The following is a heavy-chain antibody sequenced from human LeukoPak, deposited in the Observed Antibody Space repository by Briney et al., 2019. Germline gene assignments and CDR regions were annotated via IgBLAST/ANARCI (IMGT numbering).Heavy chain of an antibody. CDR1: GYTFTGYY. CDR3: AREGIAAAGTYAFDI. CDR2: INPNSGGT. D-gene: IGHD6-13*01. J-gene: IGHJ3*02. Sequence: ASVKVSCKASGYTFTGYYMHWVRQAPGQGLEWMGWINPNSGGTNYAQKFQGRVTMTRDTSISTAYMELSRLRSDDTAVYYCAREGIAAAGTYAFDIWGRGTMVNVSS. V-gene: IGHV1-2*02.